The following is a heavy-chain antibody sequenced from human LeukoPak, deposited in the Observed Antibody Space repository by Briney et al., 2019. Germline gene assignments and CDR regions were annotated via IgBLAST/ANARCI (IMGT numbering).Heavy chain of an antibody. CDR3: ARRNAIAAAGSWDY. V-gene: IGHV4-39*01. Sequence: SETLSLTCTASGGSISNNNYYWGWVRQPPGKGLEWIGSIYYSGSTYYNPSLKNRVTISVDTSKNQFSLKLSSVTAADTAVYYCARRNAIAAAGSWDYWGQGTLVTVSS. J-gene: IGHJ4*02. D-gene: IGHD6-13*01. CDR2: IYYSGST. CDR1: GGSISNNNYY.